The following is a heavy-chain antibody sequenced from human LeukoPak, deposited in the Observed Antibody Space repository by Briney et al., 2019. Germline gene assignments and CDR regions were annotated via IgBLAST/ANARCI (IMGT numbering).Heavy chain of an antibody. D-gene: IGHD4-11*01. CDR2: MYSGGST. CDR1: GFTVSSYY. J-gene: IGHJ6*02. V-gene: IGHV3-66*01. CDR3: ARSYSNHLFGMDV. Sequence: GRSLRLSCAASGFTVSSYYMTWVSQAPGKRLEWVSVMYSGGSTYYADSVKGRVAISRDNSQNTVFLQMNSVRVEDTAVYYCARSYSNHLFGMDVWGQGTAVTVSS.